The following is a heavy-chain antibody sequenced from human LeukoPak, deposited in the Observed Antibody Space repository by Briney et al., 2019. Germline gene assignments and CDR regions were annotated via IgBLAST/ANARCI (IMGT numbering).Heavy chain of an antibody. Sequence: GGSLRLSCAASGFTFSSYGMHWARQAPGKGLEWAAVISYDGSNKYYADSVKGRFTISRDNSKNTLYLQMNSLRAEDTAVYYCVKDTEYCSGGSCFTSDYFDYWGQGTLVTVSS. CDR2: ISYDGSNK. V-gene: IGHV3-30*18. J-gene: IGHJ4*02. CDR3: VKDTEYCSGGSCFTSDYFDY. CDR1: GFTFSSYG. D-gene: IGHD2-15*01.